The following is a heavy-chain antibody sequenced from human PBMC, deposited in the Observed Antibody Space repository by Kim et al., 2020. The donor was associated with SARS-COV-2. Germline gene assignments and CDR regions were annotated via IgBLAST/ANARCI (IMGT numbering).Heavy chain of an antibody. V-gene: IGHV1-3*01. CDR2: INAGNGNT. CDR1: GYTFTSYA. CDR3: RRDGAGDDILTGFLGGLYYYYYYGMDV. D-gene: IGHD3-9*01. Sequence: ASVKVSCKASGYTFTSYAMHWVRQAPGQRLEWMGWINAGNGNTKYSQKFQGRVTITRDTSASTAYMELSSLRSEDTAVYYCRRDGAGDDILTGFLGGLYYYYYYGMDVWGQGTTVTVSS. J-gene: IGHJ6*02.